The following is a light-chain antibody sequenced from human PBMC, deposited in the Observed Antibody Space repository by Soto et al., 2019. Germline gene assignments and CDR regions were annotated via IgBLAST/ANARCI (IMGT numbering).Light chain of an antibody. CDR1: QNVYNF. V-gene: IGKV3-11*01. Sequence: DIVLTQSPGTLSLSPGDTASLSCRASQNVYNFLAWYQQKPGQSPRLLVYDASNRAKGIPARFTGTGSGTDFTLTISNLEPEDFAVYYCQQRNGWPLTFGAGTRVEI. CDR2: DAS. CDR3: QQRNGWPLT. J-gene: IGKJ4*01.